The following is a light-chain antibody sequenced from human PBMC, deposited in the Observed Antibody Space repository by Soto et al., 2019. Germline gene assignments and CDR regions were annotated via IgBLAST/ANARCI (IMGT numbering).Light chain of an antibody. V-gene: IGLV2-14*03. CDR2: DVS. Sequence: QSALTQPASVSASPGQSITISCTGTSSDVGAYHYVSWYQQHPGKAPKLIIYDVSNRPSGVSNRFSGSKSGNTASLTISALQAEDEAGYYCSSYTNSRTLVFGGGTKLTVL. J-gene: IGLJ2*01. CDR1: SSDVGAYHY. CDR3: SSYTNSRTLV.